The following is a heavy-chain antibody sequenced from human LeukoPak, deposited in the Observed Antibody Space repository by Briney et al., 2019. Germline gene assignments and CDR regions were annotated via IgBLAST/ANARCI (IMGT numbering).Heavy chain of an antibody. CDR1: GFTFSTYS. Sequence: GGSLRLPCAASGFTFSTYSMNWVRQAPGKGLEWVSSISSSSDYIYYADSVKGRFTISRDNAKNSLYLQMNSLRAEDTAVYYCARETTVTSGWFDPWGQGTLVTVSS. D-gene: IGHD4-17*01. V-gene: IGHV3-21*01. CDR3: ARETTVTSGWFDP. J-gene: IGHJ5*02. CDR2: ISSSSDYI.